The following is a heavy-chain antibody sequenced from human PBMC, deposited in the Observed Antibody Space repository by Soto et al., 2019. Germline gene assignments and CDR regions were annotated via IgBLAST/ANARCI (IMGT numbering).Heavy chain of an antibody. V-gene: IGHV4-59*01. CDR3: ARDCGGDCYSGKYYYYGMDV. CDR2: IYYSGST. CDR1: GGSISSYY. J-gene: IGHJ6*02. D-gene: IGHD2-21*02. Sequence: QVQLQESGPGLVKPSETLSLTCTVSGGSISSYYWSWIRQPPGKGLEWIGDIYYSGSTNYNPSLQSRVTISVDTSKNQFSLKLSSVTAADTAVYYCARDCGGDCYSGKYYYYGMDVWGQGTTVTVSS.